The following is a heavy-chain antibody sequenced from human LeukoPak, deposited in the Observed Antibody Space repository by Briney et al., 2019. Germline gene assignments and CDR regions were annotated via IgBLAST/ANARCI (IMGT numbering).Heavy chain of an antibody. D-gene: IGHD3-16*02. J-gene: IGHJ4*02. CDR1: GGSFSGYY. Sequence: SETLSLTCAVYGGSFSGYYWSWIRQPPGKGLEWIGEINHSGSTNYNPSLKSRVTISVDTSKNQFSLKLSSVTAADTAVYYCAVYDYVWGSYRPMPPPIDYWGQGTLVTVSP. CDR2: INHSGST. V-gene: IGHV4-34*01. CDR3: AVYDYVWGSYRPMPPPIDY.